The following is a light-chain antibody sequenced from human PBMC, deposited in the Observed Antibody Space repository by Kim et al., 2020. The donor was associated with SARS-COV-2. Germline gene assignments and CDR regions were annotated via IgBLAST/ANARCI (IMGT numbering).Light chain of an antibody. Sequence: SASVGDRVTITSRASQDINKDLAWFQQKPGKAPKSLIYSASSWQDGVRSNFSGRGSGTDFTLTINNLQRDDFATYYCQQYHSYPYTVGQGTKLEI. CDR1: QDINKD. CDR2: SAS. V-gene: IGKV1-16*02. J-gene: IGKJ2*01. CDR3: QQYHSYPYT.